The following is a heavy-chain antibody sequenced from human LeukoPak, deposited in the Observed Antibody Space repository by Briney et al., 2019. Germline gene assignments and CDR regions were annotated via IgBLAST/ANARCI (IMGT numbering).Heavy chain of an antibody. CDR1: GFTFSSYA. Sequence: GGSLRLSCAASGFTFSSYAMSWVRQAPGKGLEWVSAISGSGGSTYYADSVKGRFTISRDNSKNTLYLQMNSLRAEDTAVYYCATARRDGYNYDYWGQGTLVTVS. CDR2: ISGSGGST. V-gene: IGHV3-23*01. J-gene: IGHJ4*02. D-gene: IGHD5-24*01. CDR3: ATARRDGYNYDY.